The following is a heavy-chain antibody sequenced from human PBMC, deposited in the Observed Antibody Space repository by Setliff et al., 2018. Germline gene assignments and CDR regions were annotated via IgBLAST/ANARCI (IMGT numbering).Heavy chain of an antibody. J-gene: IGHJ4*02. CDR3: ARDLGHGGDSDY. CDR2: IGQTGSI. V-gene: IGHV4-38-2*02. CDR1: GYSISSGYI. Sequence: PSETLSLTCTVSGYSISSGYIWGWIRQPPGKGLEWVGNIGQTGSINYNPSLKSRLTISRDTSKNQVSLKLNSVTATDTAVYYCARDLGHGGDSDYWGQGILVTVSS. D-gene: IGHD2-21*02.